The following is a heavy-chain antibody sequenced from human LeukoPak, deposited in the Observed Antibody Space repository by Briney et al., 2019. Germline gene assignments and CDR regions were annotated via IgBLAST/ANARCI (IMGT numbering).Heavy chain of an antibody. CDR1: GFTFSSYA. J-gene: IGHJ6*02. Sequence: GGSLRLSCAASGFTFSSYAMSWVRQAPGKGLEWVSYISESGSTTYYADSVKGRFTISRDNAKSSVYLQMNSLRAEDTAVYYCARDPRGLGGGYYGMDVWGQGTTVTVS. CDR3: ARDPRGLGGGYYGMDV. D-gene: IGHD3-16*01. CDR2: ISESGSTT. V-gene: IGHV3-48*04.